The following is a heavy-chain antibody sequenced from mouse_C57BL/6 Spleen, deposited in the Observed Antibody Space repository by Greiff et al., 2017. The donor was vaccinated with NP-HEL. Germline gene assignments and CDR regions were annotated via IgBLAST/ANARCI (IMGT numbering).Heavy chain of an antibody. V-gene: IGHV1-81*01. J-gene: IGHJ4*01. CDR1: GYTFTSYG. D-gene: IGHD2-4*01. CDR3: ARYDYDLYYYAMDY. CDR2: IYPRSGNT. Sequence: QVQLKESGAELARPGASVKLSCKASGYTFTSYGISWVKQRTGQGLEWIGEIYPRSGNTYYNEKFKGKATLTADKSSSTAYMELRSLTSEDSAVYFCARYDYDLYYYAMDYWGQGTSVTVSS.